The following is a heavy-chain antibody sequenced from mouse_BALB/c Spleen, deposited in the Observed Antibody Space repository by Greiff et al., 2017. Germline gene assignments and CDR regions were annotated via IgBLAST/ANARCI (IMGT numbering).Heavy chain of an antibody. J-gene: IGHJ4*01. CDR2: IWAGGST. D-gene: IGHD1-2*01. V-gene: IGHV2-9*02. Sequence: VKLQESGPGLVAPSQSLSITCTVSGFSLTSYGVHWVRQPPGKGLEWLGVIWAGGSTNYNSALMSRLSISKDNSKSQVFLKMNSLQTDDTAMYYCARVDYYGYDYYAMDYWGQGTSVTVSS. CDR1: GFSLTSYG. CDR3: ARVDYYGYDYYAMDY.